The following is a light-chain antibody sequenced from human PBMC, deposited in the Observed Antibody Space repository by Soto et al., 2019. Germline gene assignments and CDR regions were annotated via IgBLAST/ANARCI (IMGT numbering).Light chain of an antibody. CDR1: QSVGTF. CDR2: DSS. V-gene: IGKV3-11*01. CDR3: QQRGTWPRT. Sequence: EIVLTQSPVTLSLSPGERVTLSCRASQSVGTFLAWYRQKPGQAPRLLIYDSSNRATGIPARFSGGGSGTDFTLTISSLEPDEFAVYYCQQRGTWPRTFGQGTKLE. J-gene: IGKJ2*01.